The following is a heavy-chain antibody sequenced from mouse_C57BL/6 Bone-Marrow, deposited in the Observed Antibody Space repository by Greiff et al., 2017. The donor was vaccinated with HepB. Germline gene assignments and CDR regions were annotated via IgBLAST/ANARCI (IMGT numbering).Heavy chain of an antibody. CDR1: GYTFTDYY. Sequence: VQLQQSGPELVKPGASVKISCKASGYTFTDYYMNWVKQSHGKSLEWIGDINPNNGGTSYNQKFKGKATLTVDKSSSTAYMELRSLTSEDSAVYYCARLYYYGSSSNWYFDVWGTGTTVTVSS. D-gene: IGHD1-1*01. V-gene: IGHV1-26*01. CDR3: ARLYYYGSSSNWYFDV. CDR2: INPNNGGT. J-gene: IGHJ1*03.